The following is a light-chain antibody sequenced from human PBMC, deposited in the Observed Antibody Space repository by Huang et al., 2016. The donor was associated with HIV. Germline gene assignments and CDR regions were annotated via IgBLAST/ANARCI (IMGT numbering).Light chain of an antibody. V-gene: IGKV1D-12*01. CDR2: GVS. CDR1: QGISTW. Sequence: DIQMTQSPSSVSASVGDRVTITCRASQGISTWLVWYQQKPGRAHKFLIYGVSELQPGVPSRFSGSGSGTDFTLTISSLQPEDFATYYCQQAHTFPLTFGGGTKVEMK. CDR3: QQAHTFPLT. J-gene: IGKJ4*01.